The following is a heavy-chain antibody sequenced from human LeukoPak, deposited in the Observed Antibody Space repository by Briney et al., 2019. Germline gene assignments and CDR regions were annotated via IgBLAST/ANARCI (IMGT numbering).Heavy chain of an antibody. V-gene: IGHV3-30*18. Sequence: PGGSLRLSCAASGFSFSDYNMHWVRQAPGKRLEWMAVISYNGINEYYADSVKGRFTISRDNSKSTLLLQMNSLRAEDTAVYYCAKVRWDNSGWYYLDSWGQGTLVTVSS. D-gene: IGHD6-19*01. J-gene: IGHJ4*02. CDR3: AKVRWDNSGWYYLDS. CDR1: GFSFSDYN. CDR2: ISYNGINE.